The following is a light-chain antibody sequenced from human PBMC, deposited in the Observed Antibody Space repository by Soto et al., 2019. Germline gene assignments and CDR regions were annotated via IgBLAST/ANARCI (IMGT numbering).Light chain of an antibody. CDR3: SSYSRMSTLV. Sequence: QSALTQPASVSGSLGQSITISCTGTSSDVGGYNTVSWYQQHPGKAPKLLIYEVSNRPSGISDRFSGSKSGYTASLTISGLQAEDEADYYCSSYSRMSTLVIGGGTKVTVL. J-gene: IGLJ2*01. CDR1: SSDVGGYNT. CDR2: EVS. V-gene: IGLV2-14*01.